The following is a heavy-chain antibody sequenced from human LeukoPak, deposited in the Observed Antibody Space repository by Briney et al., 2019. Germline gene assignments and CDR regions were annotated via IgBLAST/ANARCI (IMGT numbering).Heavy chain of an antibody. Sequence: QPGGSLRLSCVASGFTISNYWMHWVRQAPGKGLVWVSRINSDGGSTTYADSVKGRFTISTDNAKNTMYLQMNSLRDEAVPVYYCATLLPGVWGQGSLVTVSS. D-gene: IGHD1-26*01. CDR1: GFTISNYW. CDR2: INSDGGST. J-gene: IGHJ4*02. V-gene: IGHV3-74*01. CDR3: ATLLPGV.